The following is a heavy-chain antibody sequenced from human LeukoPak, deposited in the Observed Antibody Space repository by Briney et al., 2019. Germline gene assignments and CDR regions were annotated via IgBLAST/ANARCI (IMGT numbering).Heavy chain of an antibody. J-gene: IGHJ3*01. V-gene: IGHV4-39*01. Sequence: SETLSLTCTVSGGSIRNSDLFWGWFRQPPGEGLEWIGTIYSLGNTYYNSSLRSRVTISVNTSNNQFSLRLTSVTAADTAVYHCATIRPKFAAVSPWGQGTMVTVSS. D-gene: IGHD6-13*01. CDR3: ATIRPKFAAVSP. CDR2: IYSLGNT. CDR1: GGSIRNSDLF.